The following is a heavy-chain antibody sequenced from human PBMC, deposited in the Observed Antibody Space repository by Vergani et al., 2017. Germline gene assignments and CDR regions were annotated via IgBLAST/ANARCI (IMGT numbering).Heavy chain of an antibody. CDR2: ISGSGGST. V-gene: IGHV3-23*01. Sequence: EVQLLESGGGLVQPGGSLRLSCAASGFTFSSYAMSWVRQAPGKGLEWVSAISGSGGSTYYADSVKGLFTISRANSKNTLYLQMNSLRAEDTAVYYCARVEYGDYFGDFDYWGQGTLVTVSS. CDR3: ARVEYGDYFGDFDY. D-gene: IGHD4-17*01. J-gene: IGHJ4*02. CDR1: GFTFSSYA.